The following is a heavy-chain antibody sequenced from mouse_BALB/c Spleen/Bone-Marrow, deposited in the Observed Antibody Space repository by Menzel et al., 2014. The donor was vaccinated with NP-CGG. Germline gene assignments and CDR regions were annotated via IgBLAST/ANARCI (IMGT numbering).Heavy chain of an antibody. CDR1: GFNIKDYY. CDR3: ARRYGSSFDY. CDR2: IDPENSNT. D-gene: IGHD1-1*01. Sequence: EVQLQESGAELVRPGALVKLSCKASGFNIKDYYMHWVIQRPEQGLEWIGWIDPENSNTIYDPKFQGKASITADTSSNTAYLQLSSLTSEDTAVYYCARRYGSSFDYWGQGTTLTVSS. V-gene: IGHV14-1*02. J-gene: IGHJ2*01.